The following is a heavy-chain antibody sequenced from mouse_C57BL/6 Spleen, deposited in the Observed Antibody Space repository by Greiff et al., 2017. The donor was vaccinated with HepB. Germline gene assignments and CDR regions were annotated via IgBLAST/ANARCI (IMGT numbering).Heavy chain of an antibody. CDR3: ARPGGLRNYFDY. CDR1: GYTFTDYY. V-gene: IGHV1-26*01. CDR2: INPNNGGT. D-gene: IGHD2-4*01. J-gene: IGHJ2*01. Sequence: VQLQQSGPELVKPGASVKISCKASGYTFTDYYMNWVKQSHGKSLEWIGDINPNNGGTSYNQKFKGKATLTVDKSSSTAYMELRSLTSEDSAVYYCARPGGLRNYFDYWGQGTTLTVSS.